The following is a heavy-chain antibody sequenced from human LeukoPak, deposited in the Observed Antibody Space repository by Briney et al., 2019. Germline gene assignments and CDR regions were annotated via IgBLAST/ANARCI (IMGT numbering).Heavy chain of an antibody. V-gene: IGHV4-34*01. Sequence: SETLSLTCAVYGGSFSGYYWSWIRQPPGKGLEWIGEINHSGSTNYNPSLKSRVTISVDTSKNQFSLKLSSVTAADTAVYYCASGSRSRYSSSWAIDYWGQGTLVTVSS. CDR2: INHSGST. CDR1: GGSFSGYY. CDR3: ASGSRSRYSSSWAIDY. J-gene: IGHJ4*02. D-gene: IGHD6-13*01.